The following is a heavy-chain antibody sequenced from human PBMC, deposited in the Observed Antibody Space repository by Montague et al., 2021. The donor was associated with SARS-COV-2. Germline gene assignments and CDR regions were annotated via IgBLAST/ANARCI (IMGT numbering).Heavy chain of an antibody. J-gene: IGHJ4*02. Sequence: PALVKPTQTLTLPCTFSGFSLSTSGMCVSWIRQPPGKALEWLTLIDWDDDKYYSTSLKTRLTISKDTSKNQVVLTMTNMDPVDTATYYRARSYGTTVVTRAFDYWGQGTLVTVSS. V-gene: IGHV2-70*01. D-gene: IGHD4-23*01. CDR3: ARSYGTTVVTRAFDY. CDR2: IDWDDDK. CDR1: GFSLSTSGMC.